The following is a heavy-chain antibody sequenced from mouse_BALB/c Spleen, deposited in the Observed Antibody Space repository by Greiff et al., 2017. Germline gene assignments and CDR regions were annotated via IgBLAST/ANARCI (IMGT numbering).Heavy chain of an antibody. D-gene: IGHD1-1*01. CDR2: ISSGGST. J-gene: IGHJ1*01. V-gene: IGHV5-6-5*01. CDR1: GFTFSSYA. CDR3: ARPYYGSSYEYFDV. Sequence: EVKVEESGGGLVKPGGSLKLSCAASGFTFSSYAMSWVRQTPEKRLEWVASISSGGSTYYPDSVKGRFTISRDNARNILYLQMSSLRSEDTAMYYCARPYYGSSYEYFDVWGAGTTVTVSS.